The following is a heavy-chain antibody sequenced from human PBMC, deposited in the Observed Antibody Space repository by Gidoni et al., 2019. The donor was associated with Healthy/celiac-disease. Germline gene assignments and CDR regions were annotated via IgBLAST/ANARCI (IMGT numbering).Heavy chain of an antibody. D-gene: IGHD3-10*01. CDR2: IYYSGST. V-gene: IGHV4-39*01. CDR1: AGSISSSSYY. J-gene: IGHJ4*02. Sequence: QLQLQESGPGLVKPSETLSLTCTVSAGSISSSSYYWGGIRPPPGKGLEWIGSIYYSGSTYYNPSIKSRVTISVDTSKNQFSLKLSSVTAADTAVYYCARLAYYGSGSYYTEKYYFDYWGQGTLGTVSS. CDR3: ARLAYYGSGSYYTEKYYFDY.